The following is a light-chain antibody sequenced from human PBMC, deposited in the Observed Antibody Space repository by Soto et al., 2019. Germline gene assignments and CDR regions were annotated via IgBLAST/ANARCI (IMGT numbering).Light chain of an antibody. CDR2: GAS. J-gene: IGKJ5*01. Sequence: EIVMTQSPGTLSVSPGERATLSCRASQSVSNNLAWYQQKPGQGPRLLIYGASTRATGIPARFSGSGSGTEFTLTISSLQSEDFAVYYCQQYSDWPPITFGQGTRLEIK. CDR1: QSVSNN. CDR3: QQYSDWPPIT. V-gene: IGKV3-15*01.